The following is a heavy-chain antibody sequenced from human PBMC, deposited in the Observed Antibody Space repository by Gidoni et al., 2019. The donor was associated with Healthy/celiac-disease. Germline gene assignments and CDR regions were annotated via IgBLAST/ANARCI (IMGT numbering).Heavy chain of an antibody. V-gene: IGHV1-69*04. CDR3: ARDMTTVVTPGLGAYFDY. J-gene: IGHJ4*02. Sequence: QVQLVQSGAEGKKPGSSVKVSCKASGGTFSSYAISWVRQAPGQGLEWMGRIIPILGIANYAQKFQGRVTITADKSTSTAYMELSSLRSEDTAVYYCARDMTTVVTPGLGAYFDYWGQGTLVTVSS. CDR2: IIPILGIA. D-gene: IGHD4-17*01. CDR1: GGTFSSYA.